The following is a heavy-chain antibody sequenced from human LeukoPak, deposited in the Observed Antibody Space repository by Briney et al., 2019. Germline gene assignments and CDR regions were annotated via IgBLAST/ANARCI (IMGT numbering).Heavy chain of an antibody. Sequence: SETLSLTCTVSGASIRSYFWSWIRQPPGKGLEWIGYIYYSGTTNHNPSLKSRVTISVDTSKNQFSLNLSSVTAADTAVYYCARSEYSNYLDYWGQGTLVTVSS. CDR1: GASIRSYF. CDR2: IYYSGTT. V-gene: IGHV4-59*01. J-gene: IGHJ4*02. D-gene: IGHD4-11*01. CDR3: ARSEYSNYLDY.